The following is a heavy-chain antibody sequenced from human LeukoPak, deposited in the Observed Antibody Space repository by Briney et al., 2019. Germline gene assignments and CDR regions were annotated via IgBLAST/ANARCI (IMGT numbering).Heavy chain of an antibody. V-gene: IGHV4-59*11. D-gene: IGHD6-19*01. CDR2: IYYGGRT. CDR3: AREVTVAGTFYFYMDV. Sequence: SETLSLTCSVSGGSISSHYWTWVRQPPGQALAFIGYIYYGGRTQYNPSLKSRVTMTMDTSKNQFSLRLNSVSAADTAVYYCAREVTVAGTFYFYMDVWGKGTTVTVSS. J-gene: IGHJ6*03. CDR1: GGSISSHY.